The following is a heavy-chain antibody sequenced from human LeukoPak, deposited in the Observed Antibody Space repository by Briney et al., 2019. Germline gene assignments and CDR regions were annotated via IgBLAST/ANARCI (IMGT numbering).Heavy chain of an antibody. V-gene: IGHV1-2*02. CDR2: INPNSGGT. D-gene: IGHD2-21*01. CDR1: GYTFTGYY. Sequence: ASVKVSCKASGYTFTGYYMHWVRQAPGQGLEWMGWINPNSGGTNYAQKFQGRVTMTRDTSISTAYMELSRLRSDDTAVYYCARAIVSRRYYYYMDVWGKGTTVTISS. J-gene: IGHJ6*03. CDR3: ARAIVSRRYYYYMDV.